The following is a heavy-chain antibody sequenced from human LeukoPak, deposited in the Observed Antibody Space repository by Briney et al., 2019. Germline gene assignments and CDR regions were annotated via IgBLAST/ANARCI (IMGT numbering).Heavy chain of an antibody. CDR3: ARDLGVAALDN. CDR1: GFTFSSYG. D-gene: IGHD6-19*01. J-gene: IGHJ4*02. CDR2: INTDGSTT. Sequence: PGRSLRLSCAASGFTFSSYGMHWVRQAPGKGLVWVSRINTDGSTTSYADSVKGRFTISRDNAKNTLYLQMNSLRAEETAVYYCARDLGVAALDNWGQGTLVTVSS. V-gene: IGHV3-74*01.